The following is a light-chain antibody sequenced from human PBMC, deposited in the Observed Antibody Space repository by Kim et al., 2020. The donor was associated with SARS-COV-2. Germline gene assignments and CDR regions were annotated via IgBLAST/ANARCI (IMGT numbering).Light chain of an antibody. Sequence: GQTVTISCTRSSGSIARNYVQWYRQRPGSAPTTVIYAVNQRPSGVPDRFAGSIDSSSNSASLTISGLKTEDEADYYCQSYDSSNWVFGGGTQLTVL. V-gene: IGLV6-57*03. CDR1: SGSIARNY. CDR2: AVN. CDR3: QSYDSSNWV. J-gene: IGLJ3*02.